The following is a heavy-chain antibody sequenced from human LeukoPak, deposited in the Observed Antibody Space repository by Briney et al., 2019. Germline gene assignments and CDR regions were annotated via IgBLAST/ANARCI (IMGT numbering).Heavy chain of an antibody. V-gene: IGHV4-4*07. J-gene: IGHJ4*02. CDR3: ARQPIGPYYFDY. Sequence: KPSETLSLTCTVSGASVSNYYWSWIRQPAGKGLEWNGRIYNGGSANYNPSLQRRISMSVDTSKNPFSLRLKSVAAADTAVYYCARQPIGPYYFDYWGQGTLVTVSS. CDR2: IYNGGSA. D-gene: IGHD1-14*01. CDR1: GASVSNYY.